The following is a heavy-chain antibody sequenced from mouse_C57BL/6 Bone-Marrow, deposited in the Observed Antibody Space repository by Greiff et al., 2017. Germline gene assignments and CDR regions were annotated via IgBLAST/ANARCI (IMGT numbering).Heavy chain of an antibody. CDR1: GYTFTTYP. Sequence: QVQLQQSGAELVKPGASVKLSCKASGYTFTTYPIEWMKQNPGQSLEWIGNFHPSNDDTKYNEKFKGKATLTVEKSSNTVYLELSRLTSDDSAVDYWARSSTFCYYCDYWGQGTTLTVSS. CDR3: ARSSTFCYYCDY. D-gene: IGHD5-1*01. J-gene: IGHJ2*01. V-gene: IGHV1-47*01. CDR2: FHPSNDDT.